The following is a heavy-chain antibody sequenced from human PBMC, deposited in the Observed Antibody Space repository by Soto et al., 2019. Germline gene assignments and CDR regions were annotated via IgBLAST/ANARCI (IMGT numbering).Heavy chain of an antibody. V-gene: IGHV3-30*03. Sequence: QVQLVESGGGVVQPGRSLRLSCAASGFTFSSYGMHWVRQAPGKGLEWVAVISYDGSKKYHADSVKGRFTISRDNSKNTLSLQMSSLRADDTAVYYCARSGWGLRGYAEYFQHWGQGTLVTVSS. J-gene: IGHJ1*01. D-gene: IGHD3-16*01. CDR2: ISYDGSKK. CDR3: ARSGWGLRGYAEYFQH. CDR1: GFTFSSYG.